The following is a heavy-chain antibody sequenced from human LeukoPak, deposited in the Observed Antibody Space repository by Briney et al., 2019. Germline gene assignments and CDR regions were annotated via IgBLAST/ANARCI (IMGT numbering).Heavy chain of an antibody. J-gene: IGHJ4*02. V-gene: IGHV1-2*02. CDR3: ARNDYYGSGETGFDY. Sequence: ASVKVSCKASGYTFTGYYMHWVRQAPGQGLEWMGSINPNSGGTNYAQKFQGRVTMTRDTSISTAYMELSRLRSDDTAVYYCARNDYYGSGETGFDYWGQGTLVTVSS. CDR1: GYTFTGYY. D-gene: IGHD3-10*01. CDR2: INPNSGGT.